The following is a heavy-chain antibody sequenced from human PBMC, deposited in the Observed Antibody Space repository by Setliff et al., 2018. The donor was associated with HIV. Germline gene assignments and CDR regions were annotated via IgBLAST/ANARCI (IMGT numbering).Heavy chain of an antibody. Sequence: SETLSLTCSVSGGSIKNGPSSWTWIRQPAGKGLEWIGHIYTSGTTNYNSSLNSRVTISVDTSKNQFSLKLASVTAADTAVYYCAKGVRGYNKGGLDHWGQGTLVTVSS. CDR2: IYTSGTT. V-gene: IGHV4-61*09. D-gene: IGHD5-18*01. CDR3: AKGVRGYNKGGLDH. CDR1: GGSIKNGPSS. J-gene: IGHJ4*02.